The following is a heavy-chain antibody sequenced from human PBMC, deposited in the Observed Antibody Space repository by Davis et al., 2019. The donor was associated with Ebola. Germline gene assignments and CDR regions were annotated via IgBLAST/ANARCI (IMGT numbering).Heavy chain of an antibody. CDR2: INHSGST. D-gene: IGHD1-26*01. V-gene: IGHV4-34*01. Sequence: SETLSLTCAVYGGSFSGYYWSWIRQPPGKGLEWIGEINHSGSTNYNPSLKSRVTISVDTSKNQFSLKLTSVAAADTAVYYCARADRSGSYYWYYFDYWGQGTLVTVSS. CDR1: GGSFSGYY. CDR3: ARADRSGSYYWYYFDY. J-gene: IGHJ4*02.